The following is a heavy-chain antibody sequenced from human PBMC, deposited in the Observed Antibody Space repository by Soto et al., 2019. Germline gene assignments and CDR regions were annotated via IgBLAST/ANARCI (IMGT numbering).Heavy chain of an antibody. J-gene: IGHJ3*01. CDR3: ARRGSR. CDR2: IHPGGQTI. D-gene: IGHD2-15*01. V-gene: IGHV3-48*03. Sequence: EVQLVESGGGLVQPGGSLRLSCAASGFTFSSSEMYWVRQAPGKGLEWISYIHPGGQTIFNAESVKGRFTISRDNAKHSVYLQMNSLRAEDTAVYYCARRGSRWGRGTKVTVSS. CDR1: GFTFSSSE.